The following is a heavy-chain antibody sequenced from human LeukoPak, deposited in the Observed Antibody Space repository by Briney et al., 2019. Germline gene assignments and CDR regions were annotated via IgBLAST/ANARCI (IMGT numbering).Heavy chain of an antibody. Sequence: GGSLRLSCAASGFTFSSYAMSWVRQAPGKGLEWVSAIGGSGGSTYYADSVKGRFTISRDNSKNSLYLQMNSLRAEDTALYYCAKDIGGSGSYPDDYWGQGTLVTVSS. V-gene: IGHV3-23*01. CDR3: AKDIGGSGSYPDDY. J-gene: IGHJ4*02. CDR1: GFTFSSYA. D-gene: IGHD3-10*01. CDR2: IGGSGGST.